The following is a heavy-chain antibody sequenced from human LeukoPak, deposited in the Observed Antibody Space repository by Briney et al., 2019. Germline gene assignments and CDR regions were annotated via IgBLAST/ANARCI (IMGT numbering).Heavy chain of an antibody. Sequence: GGSLRLSCAASGFTFNNAWMRWVRQAPGKGLEWVGRIKRKNDGWTTDYAAPVKGRFSISRDDSKNTVYLEMNSLKTEDTAVYYCTTDTHCSTVGCRGPNYYYGLDVWGQGTTVTVSS. V-gene: IGHV3-15*01. CDR3: TTDTHCSTVGCRGPNYYYGLDV. CDR1: GFTFNNAW. D-gene: IGHD2-2*01. J-gene: IGHJ6*02. CDR2: IKRKNDGWTT.